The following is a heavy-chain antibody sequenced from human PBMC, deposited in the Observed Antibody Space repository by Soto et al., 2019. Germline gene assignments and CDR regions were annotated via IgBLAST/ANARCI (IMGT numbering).Heavy chain of an antibody. V-gene: IGHV3-15*07. J-gene: IGHJ4*02. Sequence: EVQLVESGGGLVKPGGSLRLSCAASGFTFSNAWMNWVRQAPGKGLEWVGRIKSKTDGGTTDYAAPVKGRFTISRDDSKNMLYLQMNSLKTEDTAVYYCTTYYDFWSGYSNMDYWGQGTLVTVSS. CDR3: TTYYDFWSGYSNMDY. CDR2: IKSKTDGGTT. D-gene: IGHD3-3*01. CDR1: GFTFSNAW.